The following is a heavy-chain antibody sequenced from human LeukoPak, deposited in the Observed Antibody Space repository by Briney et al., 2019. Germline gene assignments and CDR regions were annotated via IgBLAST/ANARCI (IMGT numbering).Heavy chain of an antibody. CDR1: GGSISSFY. J-gene: IGHJ5*01. CDR2: IYYSRST. Sequence: SETLSLTCTVSGGSISSFYWSWIRQPPGKGLEWIGSIYYSRSTNHNPSLKSRVTISVDASKNQLSLKLSSVTAADTAVYYCARGGASSHWFGSWGQGTLVTVSS. D-gene: IGHD6-13*01. CDR3: ARGGASSHWFGS. V-gene: IGHV4-59*01.